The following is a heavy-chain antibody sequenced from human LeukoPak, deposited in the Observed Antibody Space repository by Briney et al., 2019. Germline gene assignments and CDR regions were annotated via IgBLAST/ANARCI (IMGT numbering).Heavy chain of an antibody. V-gene: IGHV3-43*01. J-gene: IGHJ4*02. D-gene: IGHD6-19*01. CDR2: ISWDGGST. CDR3: ARRIAVAGTLDH. CDR1: GFTFDDYS. Sequence: GGSLRLSCAASGFTFDDYSMHWVRQGPGKGLEWVSVISWDGGSTSYADSVKGRFTISRDNSKNSLYLQMNSLRSEDSALYYCARRIAVAGTLDHWGQGTLVTVSS.